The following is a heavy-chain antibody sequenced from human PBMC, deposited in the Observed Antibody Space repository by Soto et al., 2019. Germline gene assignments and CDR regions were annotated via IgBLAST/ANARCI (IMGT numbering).Heavy chain of an antibody. CDR3: AKDMRTLVAVPADRVRSYYYMDV. CDR1: GFTFSSYA. D-gene: IGHD2-2*01. J-gene: IGHJ6*03. V-gene: IGHV3-23*01. CDR2: ISGSGGST. Sequence: PGGSLRLSCAASGFTFSSYAMSWVRQAPGKGLEWVSAISGSGGSTYYADSVKGRFTISRDNSKNTLYLQMNSLRAEDTAVYYCAKDMRTLVAVPADRVRSYYYMDVWGKGTTVTVSS.